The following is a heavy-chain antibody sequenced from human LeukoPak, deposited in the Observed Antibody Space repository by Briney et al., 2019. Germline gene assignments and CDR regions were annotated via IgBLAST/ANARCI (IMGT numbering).Heavy chain of an antibody. CDR1: GFTFSSDW. CDR2: INEDGSEE. V-gene: IGHV3-7*01. J-gene: IGHJ4*02. D-gene: IGHD3/OR15-3a*01. CDR3: ARDLRGAGRGTGY. Sequence: PGGSLRLPCAASGFTFSSDWKSWVRQAPGKGLEWVANINEDGSEEYYVDSVKGRFTISRDNTRNSLYLQMNSLTADDTATYYCARDLRGAGRGTGYWGQGTLVTVSS.